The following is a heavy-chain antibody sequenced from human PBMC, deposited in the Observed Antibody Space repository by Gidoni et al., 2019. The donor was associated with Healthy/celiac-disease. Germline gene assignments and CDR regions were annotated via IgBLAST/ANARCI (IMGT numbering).Heavy chain of an antibody. V-gene: IGHV4-39*01. D-gene: IGHD6-19*01. CDR3: ARQSSNSGWFDY. J-gene: IGHJ4*02. Sequence: QLQLQESGPGLVKPSETLSLTCTVSGGSISSSSYYWGWIRQPPGKGLEWIGSIYYSGSTYYNPSLKSRVTISVDTSKNQFSLKLSSVTAADTAVYYCARQSSNSGWFDYWGQGTLVTVSS. CDR2: IYYSGST. CDR1: GGSISSSSYY.